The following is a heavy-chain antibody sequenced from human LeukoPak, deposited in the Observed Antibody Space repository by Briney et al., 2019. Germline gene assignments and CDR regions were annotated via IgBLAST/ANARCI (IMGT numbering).Heavy chain of an antibody. Sequence: ASVKVSCKASGYTFTSYGISWVRQAPGQGLEWMGWINAGNGNTKYSQKFQGRVTITRDTSASTAYMELSSLRSEDTAVYYCARVMSSTMVRGVMRYYYYGMDVWGQGTTVTVSS. CDR3: ARVMSSTMVRGVMRYYYYGMDV. D-gene: IGHD3-10*01. CDR2: INAGNGNT. V-gene: IGHV1-3*01. CDR1: GYTFTSYG. J-gene: IGHJ6*02.